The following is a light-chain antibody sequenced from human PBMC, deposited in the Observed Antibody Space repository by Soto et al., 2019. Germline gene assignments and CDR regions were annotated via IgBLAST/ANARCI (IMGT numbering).Light chain of an antibody. CDR1: ESVGRH. CDR3: QQYNNWPPN. CDR2: DAS. V-gene: IGKV3-15*01. J-gene: IGKJ1*01. Sequence: VVTRCPATLYVSRRESAHLSCRASESVGRHLAWYHQKPGQAPKLLIFDASTRATGVPARFSGSGSGTEFTLTVSSLQSEDIAVYFCQQYNNWPPNFGQGTKVDIK.